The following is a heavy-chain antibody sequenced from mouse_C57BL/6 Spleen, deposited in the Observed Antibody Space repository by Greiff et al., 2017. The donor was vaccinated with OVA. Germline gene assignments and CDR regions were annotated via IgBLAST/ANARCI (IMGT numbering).Heavy chain of an antibody. CDR3: ARGGVRRFDY. V-gene: IGHV1-64*01. D-gene: IGHD2-14*01. CDR1: GYTFTSYW. Sequence: VQLQQPGAELVKPGASVKLSCKASGYTFTSYWLNWVKQRPGQGLEWIGMIHPNSGSTNYNEKFKSKATLTVDKSSSTAYMQLSSLTSEDSAVYYCARGGVRRFDYWGKGTTLTVSS. J-gene: IGHJ2*01. CDR2: IHPNSGST.